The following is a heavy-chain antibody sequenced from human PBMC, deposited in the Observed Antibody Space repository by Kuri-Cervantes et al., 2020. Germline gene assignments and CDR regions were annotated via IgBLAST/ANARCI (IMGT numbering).Heavy chain of an antibody. CDR3: AREGTGDEDFDY. D-gene: IGHD7-27*01. J-gene: IGHJ4*02. CDR1: GYTFTSYY. V-gene: IGHV1-46*01. CDR2: INPSGGST. Sequence: ASVKVSCKASGYTFTSYYMRWVRQAPGQGLEWMGIINPSGGSTSYAQKFQGRVTMTRNTSISTAYMELSSLRSEDTAVYYCAREGTGDEDFDYWGQGTLVTVSS.